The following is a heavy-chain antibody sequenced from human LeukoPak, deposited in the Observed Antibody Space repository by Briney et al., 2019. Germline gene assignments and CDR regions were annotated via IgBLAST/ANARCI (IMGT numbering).Heavy chain of an antibody. CDR1: EGTFSSYA. CDR2: IIPIFGTA. Sequence: ASVKVSCKASEGTFSSYAISWVRQAPGQGLEWMGGIIPIFGTANYAQKFQGRVTITADESTSTAYMELSSLRSEDTAVYYCAREYGDPGTFDYWGQGTLVTVSS. J-gene: IGHJ4*02. CDR3: AREYGDPGTFDY. V-gene: IGHV1-69*13. D-gene: IGHD4-17*01.